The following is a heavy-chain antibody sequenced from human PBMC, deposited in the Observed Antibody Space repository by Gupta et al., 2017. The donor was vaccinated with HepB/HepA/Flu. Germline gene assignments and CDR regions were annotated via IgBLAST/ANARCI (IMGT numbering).Heavy chain of an antibody. D-gene: IGHD6-13*01. J-gene: IGHJ4*01. CDR3: ARLPRKTTIAAPPIPY. CDR2: IYYSGGT. CDR1: GDSISSSDYY. Sequence: QLQLQESGPGLVRPSATLSLTCTVSGDSISSSDYYWGWIRQPPGKGLEWIGNIYYSGGTYYHPSLKSRFTRSVDTSKNQFALGLGSLTAADTAVYYCARLPRKTTIAAPPIPYWGHGILVTVSS. V-gene: IGHV4-39*01.